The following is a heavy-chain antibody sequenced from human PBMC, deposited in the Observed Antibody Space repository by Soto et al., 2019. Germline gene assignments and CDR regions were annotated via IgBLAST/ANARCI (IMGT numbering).Heavy chain of an antibody. Sequence: QVQLVQSGAEVKKPGSSVKVSCKSSGGTFSSYAISWVRQAPGQGLEWMGGIIPIFGTANYAQKFQGRVTLTADEATHTHSMELSTLRSEDPAVYYCAAEYRSLKGEARWGQGTLVPVPS. V-gene: IGHV1-69*01. CDR3: AAEYRSLKGEAR. D-gene: IGHD6-6*01. CDR2: IIPIFGTA. J-gene: IGHJ4*02. CDR1: GGTFSSYA.